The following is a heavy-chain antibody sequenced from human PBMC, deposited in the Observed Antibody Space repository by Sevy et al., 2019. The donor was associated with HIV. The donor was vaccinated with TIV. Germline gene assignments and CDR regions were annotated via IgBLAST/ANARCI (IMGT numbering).Heavy chain of an antibody. Sequence: GGSLRLSCVASGFTFSDNNMDWVRQAPGKGLEWVGRSRNKAISYSTEYAASVKGRFTIQRDDSTKSLYLQMNSLKTEDTAVYYCVRGGYCSGGSCYSVAFDIWGQGTMVTVSS. V-gene: IGHV3-72*01. J-gene: IGHJ3*02. CDR3: VRGGYCSGGSCYSVAFDI. D-gene: IGHD2-15*01. CDR1: GFTFSDNN. CDR2: SRNKAISYST.